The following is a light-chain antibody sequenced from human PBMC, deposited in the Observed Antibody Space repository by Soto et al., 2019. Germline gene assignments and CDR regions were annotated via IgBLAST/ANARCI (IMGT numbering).Light chain of an antibody. Sequence: QSVLTQSPSASASLGASVKLTCTLSSGHSSYAIAWHQQQPEKGPRYLMKFNSDGSHNKGDGIPDRFSGSSSGAERYLTISSLQSEDEADYYCQTWGTGIVVFGGGTQLTVL. CDR1: SGHSSYA. CDR2: FNSDGSH. V-gene: IGLV4-69*01. CDR3: QTWGTGIVV. J-gene: IGLJ2*01.